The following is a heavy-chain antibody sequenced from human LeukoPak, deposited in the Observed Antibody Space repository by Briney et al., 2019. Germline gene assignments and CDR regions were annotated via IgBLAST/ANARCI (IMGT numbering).Heavy chain of an antibody. CDR1: GFTLSSYA. D-gene: IGHD3-10*01. Sequence: QPGGSLRLSCAASGFTLSSYAMSWVRQAPGKGLEWVSAISGSGGSTYYADSVKGRFTISRDNSKNTLYLQMNSLRAEDTAVYYCAKPGRTPQRVWFGELSDYWGQGTPVTVSS. CDR2: ISGSGGST. J-gene: IGHJ4*02. V-gene: IGHV3-23*01. CDR3: AKPGRTPQRVWFGELSDY.